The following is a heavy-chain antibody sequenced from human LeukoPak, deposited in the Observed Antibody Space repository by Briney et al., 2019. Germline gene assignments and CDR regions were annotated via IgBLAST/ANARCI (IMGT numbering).Heavy chain of an antibody. D-gene: IGHD2-2*01. CDR1: GFTVSSNY. V-gene: IGHV3-53*01. CDR2: IYSGGST. Sequence: GGSLRLSCAASGFTVSSNYMSWVRQAPGKGLEWVSVIYSGGSTYYADSVKGRFTISRDNSKNTLYLQMNSVRAEDTAVYYCARVHCSSTSCSDYWGQGTLATVSS. J-gene: IGHJ4*02. CDR3: ARVHCSSTSCSDY.